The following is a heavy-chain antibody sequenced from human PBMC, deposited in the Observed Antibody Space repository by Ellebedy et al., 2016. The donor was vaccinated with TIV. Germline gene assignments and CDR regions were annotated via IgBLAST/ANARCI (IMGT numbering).Heavy chain of an antibody. CDR1: GGSISSYY. V-gene: IGHV4-59*01. Sequence: MPSETLSLTCTVSGGSISSYYWSWIRQPPGKGLEWIAFIHYNGNTNYNPSLKSRVTISVDTSKNQFPLKLNSVTAADTAMYYCASGGASSKYFDHWGQGTLVTVSS. D-gene: IGHD3-16*01. CDR2: IHYNGNT. J-gene: IGHJ4*02. CDR3: ASGGASSKYFDH.